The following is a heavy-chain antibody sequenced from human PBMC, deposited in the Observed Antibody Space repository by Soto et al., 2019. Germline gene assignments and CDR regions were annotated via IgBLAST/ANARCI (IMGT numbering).Heavy chain of an antibody. V-gene: IGHV4-30-2*01. CDR2: IYQSGST. D-gene: IGHD6-19*01. J-gene: IGHJ4*02. Sequence: PSETLSLTCAVSGDSISSGGYSWTWIRQPPGKGLEWIGHIYQSGSTLYNPSLESRVAISVDTSKNQLSLKLSSVTAADTAVYYCARGRRNWYSSGWAYYFDYWGQGTLVTVSS. CDR3: ARGRRNWYSSGWAYYFDY. CDR1: GDSISSGGYS.